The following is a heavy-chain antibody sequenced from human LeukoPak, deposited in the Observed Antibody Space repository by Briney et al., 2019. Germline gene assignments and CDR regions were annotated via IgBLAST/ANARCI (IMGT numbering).Heavy chain of an antibody. V-gene: IGHV3-11*04. CDR1: GFTFSDYY. D-gene: IGHD3-22*01. Sequence: PGGSLRLSCAGSGFTFSDYYLTWIRQAPGKGLEWVSYISSGGSNTYYADSVKGRFTISRDNAKKSLYLQMNSLRAEDTAVYYCARYDKLPRYWGQGTLVTVSS. CDR3: ARYDKLPRY. J-gene: IGHJ4*02. CDR2: ISSGGSNT.